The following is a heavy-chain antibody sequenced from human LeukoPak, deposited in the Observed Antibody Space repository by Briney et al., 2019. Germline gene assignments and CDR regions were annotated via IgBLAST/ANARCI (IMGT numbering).Heavy chain of an antibody. J-gene: IGHJ5*02. CDR3: ARDGGRWYGVGDGNWFDP. V-gene: IGHV4-59*12. Sequence: SETLSLTCTVSGSSIGNYYWSWIRQPPGKGLEWIGYIYYSGTTNYNPSLESRVTISVDTSKNQFSLKLRSVTAADTAVYYCARDGGRWYGVGDGNWFDPWGQGALVTVSS. D-gene: IGHD4-23*01. CDR2: IYYSGTT. CDR1: GSSIGNYY.